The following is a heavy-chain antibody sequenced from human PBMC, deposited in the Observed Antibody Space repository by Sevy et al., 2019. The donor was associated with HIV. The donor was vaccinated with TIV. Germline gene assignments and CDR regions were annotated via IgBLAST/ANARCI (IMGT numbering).Heavy chain of an antibody. V-gene: IGHV4-39*02. Sequence: SETLSLTCTVSGDSHSSNDYYWAWIRQPPGKGLDWIGSIYYSGSTYYNPSLKSRVTISVDTSKNQFSLKLRSVTAADTAVYYCAREGPRIAQFDYWGQGTLVTVSS. CDR3: AREGPRIAQFDY. D-gene: IGHD6-13*01. J-gene: IGHJ4*02. CDR1: GDSHSSNDYY. CDR2: IYYSGST.